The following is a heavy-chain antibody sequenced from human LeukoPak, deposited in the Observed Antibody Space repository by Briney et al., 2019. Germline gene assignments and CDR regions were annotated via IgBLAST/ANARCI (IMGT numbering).Heavy chain of an antibody. D-gene: IGHD1-14*01. Sequence: PGGSLRLSCAASGFTFSSNSMSWVRQAPGKGLEWVSYISSSSNTIYYAESLKGRFTIFRDNAKNSLYLQMNTLRDDDAAVYYCAGARRGPEIDYWGQGTLVTVSS. CDR1: GFTFSSNS. CDR2: ISSSSNTI. V-gene: IGHV3-48*02. J-gene: IGHJ4*02. CDR3: AGARRGPEIDY.